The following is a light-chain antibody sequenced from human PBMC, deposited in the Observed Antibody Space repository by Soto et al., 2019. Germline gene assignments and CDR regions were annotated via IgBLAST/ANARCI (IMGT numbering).Light chain of an antibody. CDR1: QDIRND. Sequence: AIQVTQSPSSLSASVGDRVTITCRASQDIRNDLGWYQQKPGKAPKLLIYATSSLQSGVPSRFSGSGSGTDFTLTISSLQPDDFATYYCLQDYIYPWTFGQGTKVEMK. V-gene: IGKV1-6*01. CDR3: LQDYIYPWT. J-gene: IGKJ1*01. CDR2: ATS.